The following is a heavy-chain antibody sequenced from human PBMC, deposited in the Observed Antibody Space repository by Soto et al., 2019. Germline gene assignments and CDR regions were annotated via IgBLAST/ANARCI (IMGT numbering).Heavy chain of an antibody. V-gene: IGHV3-23*01. Sequence: EVQLLESGGGLIQPGGSLRLSCAASGFMFSSYAISWVRQAPGKRPEWVSAITGYADGTYYADSVKGRFTISRDNFKNTLYLQMNSLRAEDTAVYFCAKEIAGAGGGVFDYWGQGTLVTVSS. J-gene: IGHJ4*02. CDR2: ITGYADGT. CDR1: GFMFSSYA. D-gene: IGHD6-19*01. CDR3: AKEIAGAGGGVFDY.